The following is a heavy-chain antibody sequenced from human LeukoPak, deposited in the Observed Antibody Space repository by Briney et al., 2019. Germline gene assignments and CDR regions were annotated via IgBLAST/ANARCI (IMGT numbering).Heavy chain of an antibody. J-gene: IGHJ3*02. CDR1: GYTFTGYY. V-gene: IGHV1-2*02. CDR2: ISPNSGDT. CDR3: ARFGAPQWPVAPLGINGFYI. Sequence: EASVKVSCKASGYTFTGYYIFWVRQAPGQGLEWMGWISPNSGDTKNGQKFQGRVTMTRDTSISTAYMEVISLRSDDTAVYFCARFGAPQWPVAPLGINGFYIWGQGTMVTVS. D-gene: IGHD3-10*01.